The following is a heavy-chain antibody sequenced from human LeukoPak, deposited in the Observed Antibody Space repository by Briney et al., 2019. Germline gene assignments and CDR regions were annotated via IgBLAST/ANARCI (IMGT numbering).Heavy chain of an antibody. CDR3: ARAFSVRGITMVRGVPYYYYMDV. J-gene: IGHJ6*03. Sequence: ASVKVSCKASGYIFTDYYMHWVRQAPGQGLEWMGIISPSSDNTRYAQKFQGRVTITADESTSTAYMELSSLRSEDTAVYYCARAFSVRGITMVRGVPYYYYMDVWGKGTTVTVSS. CDR2: ISPSSDNT. D-gene: IGHD3-10*01. V-gene: IGHV1-46*01. CDR1: GYIFTDYY.